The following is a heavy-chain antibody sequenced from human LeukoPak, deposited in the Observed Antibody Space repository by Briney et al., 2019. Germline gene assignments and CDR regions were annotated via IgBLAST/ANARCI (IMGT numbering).Heavy chain of an antibody. J-gene: IGHJ4*02. Sequence: PGGSLRVSCAASGFIFRNYWMSWVRQAPGKGLEWVAIINQDGREKHYVDSVKGRFTISRDNAKDSLYLQMNSLRAEDTALYYCAVATRSFLPDYCWGQGTLVTVSS. CDR3: AVATRSFLPDYC. D-gene: IGHD5-12*01. V-gene: IGHV3-7*01. CDR1: GFIFRNYW. CDR2: INQDGREK.